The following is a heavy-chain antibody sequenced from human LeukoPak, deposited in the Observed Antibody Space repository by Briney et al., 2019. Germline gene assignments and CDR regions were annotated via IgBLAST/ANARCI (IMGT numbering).Heavy chain of an antibody. V-gene: IGHV3-30*18. CDR2: ISYDGSNK. CDR1: GFTFSSYG. D-gene: IGHD2-21*02. CDR3: AKEGPYGSRVVVTATLDY. Sequence: GGSLRLSCAASGFTFSSYGMHWVRQAPGKGLEWVAVISYDGSNKYYADSVKGRFTISRDNSKNTLYLQMNSLRAEDTAVYYCAKEGPYGSRVVVTATLDYWGQGTLVTVSS. J-gene: IGHJ4*02.